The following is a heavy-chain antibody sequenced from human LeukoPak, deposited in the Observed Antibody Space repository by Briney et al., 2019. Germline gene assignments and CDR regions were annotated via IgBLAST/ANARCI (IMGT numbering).Heavy chain of an antibody. D-gene: IGHD3-22*01. CDR3: ARSRVGYYYDSSGYFPFDY. CDR1: GCTFSSYA. Sequence: SVKVSCKASGCTFSSYAISWVRQAPGQGLEWMGRIIPTLGIANYAQKFQGRVTITADKSTSTAYMELSSLRSEDTAVYYCARSRVGYYYDSSGYFPFDYWGQGTLVTVSS. V-gene: IGHV1-69*04. CDR2: IIPTLGIA. J-gene: IGHJ4*02.